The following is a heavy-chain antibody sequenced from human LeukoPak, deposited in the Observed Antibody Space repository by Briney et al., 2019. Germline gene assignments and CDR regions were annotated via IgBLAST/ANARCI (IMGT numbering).Heavy chain of an antibody. Sequence: SVKVSCKASGGTFSSYAINWVRQAPGQGLEWMGGIIPIFGTANYAQKFQGRVTITADESTSTAYMEVSSLRSEDTAVYYCARTFGYSNGEGYWGQGTLVTVSS. CDR3: ARTFGYSNGEGY. D-gene: IGHD6-19*01. V-gene: IGHV1-69*13. CDR1: GGTFSSYA. CDR2: IIPIFGTA. J-gene: IGHJ4*02.